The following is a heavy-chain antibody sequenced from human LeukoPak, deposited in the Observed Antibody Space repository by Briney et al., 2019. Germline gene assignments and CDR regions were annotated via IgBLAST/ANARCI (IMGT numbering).Heavy chain of an antibody. CDR3: ARVFYGNSGYPRGAFDI. V-gene: IGHV3-74*01. CDR1: GFTFSRYW. D-gene: IGHD3-22*01. Sequence: GGSLRLSCAASGFTFSRYWMHWVRQAPGKGPVWVSRINSEGSSRSAADSVKGRFTISRDNAKNTLYLEMNSLRAEDTAVYYCARVFYGNSGYPRGAFDIWGQGTMVTVSS. CDR2: INSEGSSR. J-gene: IGHJ3*02.